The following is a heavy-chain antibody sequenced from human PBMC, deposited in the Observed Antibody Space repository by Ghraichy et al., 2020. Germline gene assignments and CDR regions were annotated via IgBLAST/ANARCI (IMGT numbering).Heavy chain of an antibody. CDR3: ASLGQAGYYGSGSCSGY. Sequence: GGSLRLSCAASGFTFSSYWMSWVRQAPGRGLEWVANIKQDGSAKYYVDSVKGRFTISRDNAKNSLYLQVNSLRAEDTVLYNCASLGQAGYYGSGSCSGYWRQGTLVTVSS. CDR2: IKQDGSAK. J-gene: IGHJ4*02. D-gene: IGHD3-10*01. CDR1: GFTFSSYW. V-gene: IGHV3-7*01.